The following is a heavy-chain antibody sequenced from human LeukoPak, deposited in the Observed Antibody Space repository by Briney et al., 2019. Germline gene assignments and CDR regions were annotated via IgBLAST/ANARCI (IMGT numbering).Heavy chain of an antibody. J-gene: IGHJ4*02. CDR2: IYSGGST. D-gene: IGHD3-3*01. Sequence: TGGSLRLSCAASGFTVSSNYMSWVRQAPGKGLEWVSVIYSGGSTYYADSVRGRFTISRDNSKNTLSLRMNSLRAEDTAVYFCAKRDFYYFDCWGQGTLVTVSS. V-gene: IGHV3-66*04. CDR1: GFTVSSNY. CDR3: AKRDFYYFDC.